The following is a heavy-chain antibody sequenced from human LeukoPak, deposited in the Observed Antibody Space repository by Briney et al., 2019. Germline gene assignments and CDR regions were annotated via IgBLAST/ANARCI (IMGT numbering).Heavy chain of an antibody. CDR3: AKVGDTAMVRLRGYFDY. V-gene: IGHV3-30*18. CDR1: GFTFSSYG. Sequence: PGGSLRLSCAASGFTFSSYGMHWVRQAPGKGLEWVAVISYDGSNKYYADSVKGRFTISRDNSKNTLYLQTNSLRAEDTAVYYCAKVGDTAMVRLRGYFDYWGQGTLVTVSS. J-gene: IGHJ4*02. CDR2: ISYDGSNK. D-gene: IGHD5-18*01.